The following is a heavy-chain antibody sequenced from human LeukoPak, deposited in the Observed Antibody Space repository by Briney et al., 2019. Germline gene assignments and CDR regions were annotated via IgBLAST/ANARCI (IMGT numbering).Heavy chain of an antibody. D-gene: IGHD1-1*01. J-gene: IGHJ3*02. V-gene: IGHV1-46*01. Sequence: GASVKASCKASGYTFTGYYMHWVRQAPGQGLEWMGWINPSGGSTSYAQKFQGRVTMTRDTSTSTVYMELSSLRSEDTAVYYCARDSERGAVWTQGLDIWGQGTMVTVSS. CDR1: GYTFTGYY. CDR2: INPSGGST. CDR3: ARDSERGAVWTQGLDI.